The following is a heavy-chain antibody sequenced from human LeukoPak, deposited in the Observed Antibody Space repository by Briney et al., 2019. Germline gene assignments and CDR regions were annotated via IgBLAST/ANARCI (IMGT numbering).Heavy chain of an antibody. J-gene: IGHJ6*02. Sequence: GESLKISCAASGFTFSDWFVSWIRQAPGTGLEWVSYISNSGNSIYYADSVKGRFTISRDNAKKTVNLQMNSLRAEDTAIYYCARGHFGLDVWGQGTTVTVSS. CDR1: GFTFSDWF. CDR2: ISNSGNSI. CDR3: ARGHFGLDV. V-gene: IGHV3-11*01.